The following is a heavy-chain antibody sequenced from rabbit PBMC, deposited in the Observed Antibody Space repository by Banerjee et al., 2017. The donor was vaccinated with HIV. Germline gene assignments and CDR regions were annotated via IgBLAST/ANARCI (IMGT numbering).Heavy chain of an antibody. D-gene: IGHD4-1*01. CDR2: INTASGSA. J-gene: IGHJ4*01. CDR1: GFTFSSYW. Sequence: QSLEESGGGLVKPGASLALTCKASGFTFSSYWMSWVRQAPGKGLEWIGQINTASGSAYYASWVNGRFTISKTSSTTVTLQMTSLTAADTATYFCARDLAGVIGWNFGLWGPGTLVTVS. V-gene: IGHV1S40*01. CDR3: ARDLAGVIGWNFGL.